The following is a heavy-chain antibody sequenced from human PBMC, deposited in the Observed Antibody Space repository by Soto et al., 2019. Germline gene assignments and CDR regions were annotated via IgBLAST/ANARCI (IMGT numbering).Heavy chain of an antibody. CDR2: ISAYNGNT. D-gene: IGHD3-16*02. CDR1: GYTFTSYG. J-gene: IGHJ6*02. Sequence: ASVKVSCKASGYTFTSYGISWVRQAPGQGLEWMGWISAYNGNTNYAQKLQGGVTMTTDTSTSTAYMELRSLRSDDTAVYYCARNIIWGELSKCDAWGQGTKVTVYS. CDR3: ARNIIWGELSKCDA. V-gene: IGHV1-18*01.